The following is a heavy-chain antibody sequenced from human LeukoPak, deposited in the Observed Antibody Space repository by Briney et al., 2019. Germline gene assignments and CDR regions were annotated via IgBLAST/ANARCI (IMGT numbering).Heavy chain of an antibody. CDR2: MNPNSGNT. J-gene: IGHJ6*03. V-gene: IGHV1-8*03. Sequence: ASVKVSCKASGYTFSGYYMHWVRQATGQGLEWMGWMNPNSGNTGYAQKFQGRVTITRNTSISTAYMELSSLRSEDTAVYYCARGLGSSWYGRYYYYYYMDVWGKGTTVTVSS. CDR1: GYTFSGYY. D-gene: IGHD6-13*01. CDR3: ARGLGSSWYGRYYYYYYMDV.